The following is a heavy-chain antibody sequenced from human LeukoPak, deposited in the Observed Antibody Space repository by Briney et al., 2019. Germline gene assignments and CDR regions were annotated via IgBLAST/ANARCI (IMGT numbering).Heavy chain of an antibody. Sequence: SETLSLTCAVYGGSFSGYYWSWIRQPPGKGLEWIGEINHSGSTNYNPSLKSRVTISVDTSKNQFSLKLTSVTAADTAVYYCARYGDSSGYLDYWGQGTLVTVSS. CDR2: INHSGST. V-gene: IGHV4-34*01. CDR3: ARYGDSSGYLDY. CDR1: GGSFSGYY. J-gene: IGHJ4*02. D-gene: IGHD3-22*01.